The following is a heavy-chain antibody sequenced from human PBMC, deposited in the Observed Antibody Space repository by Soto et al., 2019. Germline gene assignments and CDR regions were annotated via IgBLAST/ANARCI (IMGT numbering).Heavy chain of an antibody. V-gene: IGHV3-30*02. J-gene: IGHJ6*02. CDR1: GFTFSSYG. CDR2: IRYDVSNK. CDR3: ARDRTFYGSGSKGMDF. D-gene: IGHD3-10*01. Sequence: GGSLRLSCVTSGFTFSSYGMHWVRQAPGKGLEWLAIIRYDVSNKYYGDSVKGRFTISRDNSNNTLYLEMNNLRAEDTAVYYCARDRTFYGSGSKGMDFWGQGTRVTVSS.